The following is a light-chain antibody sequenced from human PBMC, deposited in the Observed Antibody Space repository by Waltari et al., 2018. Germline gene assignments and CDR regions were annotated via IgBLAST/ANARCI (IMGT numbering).Light chain of an antibody. CDR2: KAS. V-gene: IGKV1-5*03. CDR3: QQYNYYWT. CDR1: QSISNW. J-gene: IGKJ1*01. Sequence: DIQMTQSPSTLSASVGDRVTITCRASQSISNWLVWYQQKPGKAPKLLIYKASTLETGVPSRFSGSGSGTEFTLTISNLQPDDFATYYRQQYNYYWTFGQGTKGEI.